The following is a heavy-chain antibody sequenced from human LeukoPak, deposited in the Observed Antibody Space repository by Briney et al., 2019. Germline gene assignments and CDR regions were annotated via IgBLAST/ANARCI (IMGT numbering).Heavy chain of an antibody. V-gene: IGHV3-7*01. D-gene: IGHD3-10*01. CDR1: GFTFSSYW. CDR3: ARDSYYYGSGRDYGMDV. CDR2: IKQDGSEK. J-gene: IGHJ6*02. Sequence: GGSLRLSCAASGFTFSSYWMSWVRQAPGKGLEWVANIKQDGSEKYYVDSVKGRFTISRDNAKNSLYLQMNSLRAEDTAVYYCARDSYYYGSGRDYGMDVWGQGTTVTVSS.